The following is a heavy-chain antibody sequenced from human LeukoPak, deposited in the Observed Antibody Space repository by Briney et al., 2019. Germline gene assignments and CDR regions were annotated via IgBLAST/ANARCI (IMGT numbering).Heavy chain of an antibody. CDR3: AGYYYDSSRGFDL. Sequence: GGSLRLSCAASGFKFDDYGMSWVRQAPGKGLEWVCDINWNGAWTGYADSVKGRFTISRDNAKSSLYLQMNSLRAEDTALYYCAGYYYDSSRGFDLWGQGTLVTVSA. CDR1: GFKFDDYG. CDR2: INWNGAWT. D-gene: IGHD3-22*01. V-gene: IGHV3-20*04. J-gene: IGHJ5*02.